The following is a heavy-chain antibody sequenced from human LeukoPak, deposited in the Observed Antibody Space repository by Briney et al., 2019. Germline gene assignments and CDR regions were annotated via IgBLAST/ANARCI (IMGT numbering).Heavy chain of an antibody. CDR2: INSDGSST. V-gene: IGHV3-74*01. D-gene: IGHD3-10*01. J-gene: IGHJ6*02. CDR1: GFTFSSYW. Sequence: GGSLRLSCAASGFTFSSYWMPWVRQAPGKGLVWVSRINSDGSSTSYADSVKGRFTISRDNAKNTLYLQMNSLRAEDTAVYYCARDGMVRGVILYYYYGMDVWGQGTTVTVSS. CDR3: ARDGMVRGVILYYYYGMDV.